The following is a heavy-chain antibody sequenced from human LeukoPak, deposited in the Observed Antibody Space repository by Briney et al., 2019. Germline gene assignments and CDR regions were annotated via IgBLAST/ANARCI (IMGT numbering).Heavy chain of an antibody. V-gene: IGHV4-39*07. CDR2: IYYSGST. D-gene: IGHD1-26*01. CDR3: ASRYSGSYYTFGDY. Sequence: SEALSLTCTVSGGSISSSSYYWGWIRQPPGKGLEGIGSIYYSGSTYYNPSLKSRVTISVDMSKNQFYLKLSSVSAADTAVYHCASRYSGSYYTFGDYRREGTIVTVCS. J-gene: IGHJ4*02. CDR1: GGSISSSSYY.